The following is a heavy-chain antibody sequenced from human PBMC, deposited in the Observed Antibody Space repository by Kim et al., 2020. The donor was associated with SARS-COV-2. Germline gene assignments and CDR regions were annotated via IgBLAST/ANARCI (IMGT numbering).Heavy chain of an antibody. CDR1: GFSFSDYY. CDR2: INSDGSSI. CDR3: GREPSN. Sequence: GGSLRLSCAASGFSFSDYYMNWIRQAPGKGLEGVAYINSDGSSINYADSVNGRFTISKDNTKKSLSLRMNSLTPEDTAVDYWGREPSNSGQGTLGT. J-gene: IGHJ1*01. V-gene: IGHV3-11*01.